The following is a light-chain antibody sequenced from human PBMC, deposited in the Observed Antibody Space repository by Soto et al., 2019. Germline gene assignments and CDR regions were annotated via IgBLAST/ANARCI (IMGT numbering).Light chain of an antibody. J-gene: IGKJ4*01. CDR1: QDISNY. CDR2: DTS. CDR3: QQYDNLPLT. Sequence: DIQMTQSPSSLSASVGDRVTITCQASQDISNYLNWYQQKPGKAPKLLIYDTSNLEAGAPSRFSGSGSGTDFIFIISSLQPEDIATYYCQQYDNLPLTFGGGTKVEVK. V-gene: IGKV1-33*01.